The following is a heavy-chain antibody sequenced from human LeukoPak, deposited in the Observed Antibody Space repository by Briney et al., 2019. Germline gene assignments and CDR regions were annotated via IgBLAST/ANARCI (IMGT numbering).Heavy chain of an antibody. J-gene: IGHJ4*02. CDR2: ISAYNGKT. Sequence: ASVKVSCKASGYTFNIYYIIWVRQAPGQRLEWMGWISAYNGKTNYAQKLQGRVTMTPDTSTTTAYMELRSLRSDDTAVYYCARVKGIFGSGSYLGDYWGQGTLVTVSS. V-gene: IGHV1-18*01. CDR1: GYTFNIYY. D-gene: IGHD3-10*01. CDR3: ARVKGIFGSGSYLGDY.